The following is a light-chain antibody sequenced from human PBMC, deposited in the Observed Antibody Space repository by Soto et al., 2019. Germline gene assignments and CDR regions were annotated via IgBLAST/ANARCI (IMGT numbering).Light chain of an antibody. CDR1: SSDVGTYDL. V-gene: IGLV2-23*02. CDR2: EVS. CDR3: CSYAVSSTYV. J-gene: IGLJ1*01. Sequence: QSVLTQPASVSGSPGQSITISCTGTSSDVGTYDLVSWYQQQPGKATKLMIYEVSKRPSGVSNSFSGSKSGKTASLTISVLQAEDEADYHCCSYAVSSTYVFGTGTKVTVL.